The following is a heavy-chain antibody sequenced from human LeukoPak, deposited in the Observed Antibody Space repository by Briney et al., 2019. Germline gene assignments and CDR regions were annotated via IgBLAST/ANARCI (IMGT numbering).Heavy chain of an antibody. CDR3: ARDGPPYSVVVPAANYDYYYGMDV. CDR1: GFTFSSYW. J-gene: IGHJ6*02. V-gene: IGHV3-7*01. D-gene: IGHD2-2*01. CDR2: IKQDGSEK. Sequence: GGSLRLSCAASGFTFSSYWMSWVRQAPGNGLEWVANIKQDGSEKYYVDSVKGRFTIARANAKNSLYLQMNSLRAEDTAVYYCARDGPPYSVVVPAANYDYYYGMDVGGQGTTVTVSS.